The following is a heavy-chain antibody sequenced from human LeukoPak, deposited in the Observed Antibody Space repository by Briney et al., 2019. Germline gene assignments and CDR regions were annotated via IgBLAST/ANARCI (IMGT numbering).Heavy chain of an antibody. CDR3: ARVLRYCSGGNCYSGGLGYMDV. CDR1: GFTFDDYG. CDR2: ISRSGSTK. Sequence: GGSLRLSCAASGFTFDDYGMSWVRQAPGKGLEWVSSISRSGSTKYYADSVKGRFTISRDNAKNSLFLQMNSLRAEDTAVYYCARVLRYCSGGNCYSGGLGYMDVWGKGTTVTISS. D-gene: IGHD2-15*01. V-gene: IGHV3-11*01. J-gene: IGHJ6*03.